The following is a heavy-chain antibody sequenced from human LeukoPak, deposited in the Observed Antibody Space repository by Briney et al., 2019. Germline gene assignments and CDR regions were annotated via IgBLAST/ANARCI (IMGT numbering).Heavy chain of an antibody. CDR1: GFTFSSYS. J-gene: IGHJ3*02. Sequence: GGSLRLSCAASGFTFSSYSMNWVRQAPGKGLEWVSSISSSSSYIYYADSVKGRFTISRDNAKNSLYLQMNSLRAEDTAVYYCAREDTAMVWEISDAFDIWGQGTMVTVSS. CDR3: AREDTAMVWEISDAFDI. D-gene: IGHD5-18*01. CDR2: ISSSSSYI. V-gene: IGHV3-21*01.